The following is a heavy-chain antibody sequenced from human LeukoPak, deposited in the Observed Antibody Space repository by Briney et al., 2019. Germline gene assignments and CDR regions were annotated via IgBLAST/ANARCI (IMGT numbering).Heavy chain of an antibody. J-gene: IGHJ4*02. CDR2: IIPILGIA. CDR3: ATDSYDSSGYRFTAGY. V-gene: IGHV1-69*04. Sequence: ASVKVSCKASGGTFSSYAISWVRQAPGQGLEWMGRIIPILGIANYAQKFQGRVTITADKSTSTAYMELSSLRSEDTAVYYCATDSYDSSGYRFTAGYWGQGTLVTVSS. D-gene: IGHD3-22*01. CDR1: GGTFSSYA.